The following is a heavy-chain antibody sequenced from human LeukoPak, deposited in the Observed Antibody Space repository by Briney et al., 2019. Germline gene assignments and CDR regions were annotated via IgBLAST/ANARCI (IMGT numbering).Heavy chain of an antibody. CDR3: ARRPGLERYYFDY. J-gene: IGHJ4*02. V-gene: IGHV3-23*01. CDR1: GFTFSSYA. CDR2: ISGSGGST. Sequence: PGGSLRLSYAASGFTFSSYAMSWVRQAPGKGLQWVSTISGSGGSTYYADSVKGRFTISRDNSKNTLYLQMNSPRAEDTAVYYCARRPGLERYYFDYWGQGTLVTVSS. D-gene: IGHD1-1*01.